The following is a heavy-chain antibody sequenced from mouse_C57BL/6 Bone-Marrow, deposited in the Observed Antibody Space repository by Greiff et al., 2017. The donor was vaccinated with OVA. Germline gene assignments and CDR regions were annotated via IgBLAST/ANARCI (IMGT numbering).Heavy chain of an antibody. CDR2: INPGSGGT. J-gene: IGHJ3*01. CDR1: GYAFTNYL. V-gene: IGHV1-54*01. CDR3: ARTYDYDVGAWFAY. D-gene: IGHD2-4*01. Sequence: VQLQQSGAELVRPGTSVKVSCKASGYAFTNYLIEWVKQRPGQGLEWIGVINPGSGGTNYNEKFKGKATLTADKSSSTAYMQLSSLTSEDSAVYFCARTYDYDVGAWFAYWGQGTLVTVSA.